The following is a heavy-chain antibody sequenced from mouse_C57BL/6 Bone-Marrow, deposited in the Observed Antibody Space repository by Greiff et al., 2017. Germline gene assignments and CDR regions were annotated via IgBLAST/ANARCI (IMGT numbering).Heavy chain of an antibody. J-gene: IGHJ4*01. CDR3: ARSPGSPYYYTKHY. D-gene: IGHD1-1*01. Sequence: QVQLQQPWAELVRPGSSVKLSCKASGYTFTCYWTDWVKQRAGQGLEGFGNIYPSDSETLYNQKFKDKATLTVDKSSSTAYMQLSSLTSEDSAVYYCARSPGSPYYYTKHYGGQGTSVTVSS. CDR2: IYPSDSET. V-gene: IGHV1-61*01. CDR1: GYTFTCYW.